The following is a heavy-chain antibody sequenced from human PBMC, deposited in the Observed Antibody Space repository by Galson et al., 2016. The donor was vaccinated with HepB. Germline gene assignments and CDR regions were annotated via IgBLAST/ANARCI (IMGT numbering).Heavy chain of an antibody. D-gene: IGHD5-24*01. Sequence: SLRLSCAASGFIFGNYWMHWVRQAPGKGLVWVSRIDSDGHSQNYADSVKGRFIISRVNAMNTLYLQMNSLRAEDTAMYYCVRLTKMGLGRSFDYWGQGTLVTVSS. J-gene: IGHJ4*02. CDR2: IDSDGHSQ. V-gene: IGHV3-74*01. CDR3: VRLTKMGLGRSFDY. CDR1: GFIFGNYW.